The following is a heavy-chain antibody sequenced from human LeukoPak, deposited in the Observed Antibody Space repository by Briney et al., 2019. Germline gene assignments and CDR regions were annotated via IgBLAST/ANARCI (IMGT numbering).Heavy chain of an antibody. Sequence: GGSLRLSCAASGFTFSSCGMHWVRQAPGKGLEWVSTISGSGDPTYYADSVKGRFTISRDNSENTLYLQMNSLRAEDTAVYYCAKVKSSGYYPTDLDYWGQGTLVTVSS. V-gene: IGHV3-23*01. CDR2: ISGSGDPT. D-gene: IGHD3-22*01. J-gene: IGHJ4*02. CDR3: AKVKSSGYYPTDLDY. CDR1: GFTFSSCG.